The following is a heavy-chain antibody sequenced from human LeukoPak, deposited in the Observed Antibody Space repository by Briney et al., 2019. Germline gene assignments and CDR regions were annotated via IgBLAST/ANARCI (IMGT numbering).Heavy chain of an antibody. CDR2: ISPDSEFT. Sequence: ASVKVSCKASGFTFTGHYIHWVRQAPGQGLEWIGYISPDSEFTSSPQKFQGRVTMTRDTSMSNAYMELSSLTSDDTAMYYCVREGNEVLTKNFDHWGQGALVTVSS. J-gene: IGHJ4*02. V-gene: IGHV1-2*02. D-gene: IGHD4-23*01. CDR1: GFTFTGHY. CDR3: VREGNEVLTKNFDH.